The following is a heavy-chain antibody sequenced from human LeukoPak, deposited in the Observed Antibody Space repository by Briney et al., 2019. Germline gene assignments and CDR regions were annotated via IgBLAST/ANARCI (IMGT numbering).Heavy chain of an antibody. J-gene: IGHJ4*02. CDR3: STTRYGNDGYSFDY. CDR1: GFTFDDYA. Sequence: GGSLRLSCAASGFTFDDYAMHWVRQAPGKGLAWVSLISGDGGSTNYADYVKGRFTISRDNSKNYLYLQMSSLRTEDTALYYCSTTRYGNDGYSFDYWGQGSLVTVSS. V-gene: IGHV3-43*02. CDR2: ISGDGGST. D-gene: IGHD2-2*03.